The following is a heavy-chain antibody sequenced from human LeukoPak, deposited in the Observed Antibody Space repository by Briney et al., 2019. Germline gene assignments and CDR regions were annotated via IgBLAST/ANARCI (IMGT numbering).Heavy chain of an antibody. CDR2: IIPIFGTA. CDR1: GGTFSSYA. Sequence: SVKVSCKASGGTFSSYAISWVRQAPGQGLEWMGGIIPIFGTANYAQKFQGRVTITADESTSTAYVELSSLRSEDTAVYYCARDGLGYYDSSEPHAFDIWGQGTMVTVSS. D-gene: IGHD3-22*01. CDR3: ARDGLGYYDSSEPHAFDI. J-gene: IGHJ3*02. V-gene: IGHV1-69*13.